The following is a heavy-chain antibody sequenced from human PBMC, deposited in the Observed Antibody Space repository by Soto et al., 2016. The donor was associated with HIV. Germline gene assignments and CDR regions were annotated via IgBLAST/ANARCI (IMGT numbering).Heavy chain of an antibody. Sequence: QVRLQQWGAGLLKPSETLSLTCAVYGWSSSGYFWSWIRQPPGKGLEWIGDINHRGSTSYNASVKSRVTISVDMSKNQVSLKLNSVTAADTAVYYCATRETRPAPWDYVGQGTWSTVSS. J-gene: IGHJ4*02. CDR3: ATRETRPAPWDY. CDR2: INHRGST. CDR1: GWSSSGYF. V-gene: IGHV4-34*01. D-gene: IGHD1-26*01.